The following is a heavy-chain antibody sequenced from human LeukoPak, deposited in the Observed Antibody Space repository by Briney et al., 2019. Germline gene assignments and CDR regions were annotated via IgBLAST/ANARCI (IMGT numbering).Heavy chain of an antibody. D-gene: IGHD3-10*01. CDR2: INHTGSS. J-gene: IGHJ4*02. CDR1: GGSLRGYY. V-gene: IGHV4-34*01. Sequence: SETLSLSCAVYGGSLRGYYSWTWIRQSPGSGLEWIGEINHTGSSTYNPSLKSRATLSVDTSKNQFSLNLTSVTDADTAVYFCAKGGRPQGSGAVRYWGREPWSPSPQ. CDR3: AKGGRPQGSGAVRY.